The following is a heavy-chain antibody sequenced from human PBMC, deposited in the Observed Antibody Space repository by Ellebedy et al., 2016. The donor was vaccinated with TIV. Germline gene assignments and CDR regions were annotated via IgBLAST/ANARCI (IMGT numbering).Heavy chain of an antibody. J-gene: IGHJ6*02. CDR3: ARDRDAAMASFYYYGLDV. CDR1: GYTFTSYY. V-gene: IGHV1-46*01. CDR2: INPSGRST. Sequence: AASVKVSCKASGYTFTSYYIHWVRQAPGQGLEWMGMINPSGRSTSYAQKFQGRVTMIRDTSTSTVYMELSSLRSKDTAVYFCARDRDAAMASFYYYGLDVWGQGTTVTVSS. D-gene: IGHD5-18*01.